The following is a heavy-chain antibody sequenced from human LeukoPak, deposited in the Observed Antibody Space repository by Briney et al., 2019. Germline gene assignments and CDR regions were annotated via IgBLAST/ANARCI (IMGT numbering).Heavy chain of an antibody. CDR2: IYYSGST. D-gene: IGHD3-3*01. CDR3: ARLAYYDFWSGYYGGFDY. V-gene: IGHV4-31*03. J-gene: IGHJ4*02. Sequence: PSETLSLTCTVSGGSISSGGYYWSWIRQHPGKGLEWIGYIYYSGSTYYNPSLQSRVTISVDTSKNQFSLKLSSVTAADTAVYYCARLAYYDFWSGYYGGFDYWGQGTLVTVSS. CDR1: GGSISSGGYY.